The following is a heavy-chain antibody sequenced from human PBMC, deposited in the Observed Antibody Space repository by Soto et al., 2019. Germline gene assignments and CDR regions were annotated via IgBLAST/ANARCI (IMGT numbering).Heavy chain of an antibody. D-gene: IGHD2-21*01. J-gene: IGHJ4*02. CDR1: GFTFSSYG. V-gene: IGHV3-30*18. Sequence: QVQLVESGGGVVQPGRSLRLSCAASGFTFSSYGMHWVRQAPGKGLEWVAVISYDGSNKYYADSVKGRFTISRDNSKNTLYLQMNSLRPEDTAVYYCAKDRDSLFDYWGQGTLVTVSS. CDR2: ISYDGSNK. CDR3: AKDRDSLFDY.